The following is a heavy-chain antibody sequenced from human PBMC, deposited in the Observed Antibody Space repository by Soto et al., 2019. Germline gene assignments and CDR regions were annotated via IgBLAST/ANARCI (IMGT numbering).Heavy chain of an antibody. D-gene: IGHD6-13*01. CDR1: GDSISSHH. V-gene: IGHV4-4*07. J-gene: IGHJ6*02. CDR3: ARAGNLYGVGV. Sequence: PKETLSRTCTVYGDSISSHHCSWIRQSAGQGLEWIGRFYTNGISHYNPSLKSRLSMSGDTSKNQFSLTLTSVTAADTGVYYCARAGNLYGVGVWGQVTTVTVSS. CDR2: FYTNGIS.